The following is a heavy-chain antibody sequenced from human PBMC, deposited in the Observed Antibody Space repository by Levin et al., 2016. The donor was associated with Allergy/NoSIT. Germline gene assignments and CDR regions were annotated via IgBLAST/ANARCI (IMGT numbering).Heavy chain of an antibody. Sequence: ASVKVSCKASGYTFTSYGISWVRQAPGQGLEWMGWISAYNGNTNYAQKLQGRVTMTTDTSTSTAYMELRSLRSDDTAVYYCARDVCSSSWYAGYGRCYYYYYYGMDVWGQGTTVTVSS. J-gene: IGHJ6*02. CDR1: GYTFTSYG. V-gene: IGHV1-18*01. CDR2: ISAYNGNT. D-gene: IGHD6-13*01. CDR3: ARDVCSSSWYAGYGRCYYYYYYGMDV.